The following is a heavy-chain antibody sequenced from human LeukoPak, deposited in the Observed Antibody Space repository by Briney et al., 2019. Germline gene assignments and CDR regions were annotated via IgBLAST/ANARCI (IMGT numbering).Heavy chain of an antibody. Sequence: GGSLRLSCAASGFTFSSYGMHWVRQAPGKGLEWVAFIRYDGSNKYYADSVKGRFTISRDNSKNTLYLQMNSLRAEDTAVYYCAKGRLVESYAFDIWGQGTMVTVSS. CDR1: GFTFSSYG. V-gene: IGHV3-30*02. CDR3: AKGRLVESYAFDI. CDR2: IRYDGSNK. D-gene: IGHD2-2*01. J-gene: IGHJ3*02.